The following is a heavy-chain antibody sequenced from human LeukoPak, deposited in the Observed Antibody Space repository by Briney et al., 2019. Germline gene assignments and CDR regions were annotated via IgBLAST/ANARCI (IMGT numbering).Heavy chain of an antibody. Sequence: SETLSLTCAVYGGSFSGYYWSWIRQPPGKGLEWIGEINHSGITSYNPSLKSRATISVDTSKHQFSLKLSSVTAADTAVYYCASLIAAAGAFDIWGQGTVVTVSS. J-gene: IGHJ3*02. V-gene: IGHV4-34*01. CDR3: ASLIAAAGAFDI. CDR1: GGSFSGYY. D-gene: IGHD6-13*01. CDR2: INHSGIT.